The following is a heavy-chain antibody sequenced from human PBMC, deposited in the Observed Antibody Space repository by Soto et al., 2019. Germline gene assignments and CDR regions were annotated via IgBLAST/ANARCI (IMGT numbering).Heavy chain of an antibody. Sequence: GGSLRLSCAASGFTFSSYGMHWVRQAPGKGLEWVAVISYDGSNKYYADSVKGRFTISRDNSKNTLYLQMNSLRAEDTAVYYCAKDRCTNGVCYGPPDYWGQGTLVTVSS. V-gene: IGHV3-30*18. J-gene: IGHJ4*02. D-gene: IGHD2-8*01. CDR2: ISYDGSNK. CDR1: GFTFSSYG. CDR3: AKDRCTNGVCYGPPDY.